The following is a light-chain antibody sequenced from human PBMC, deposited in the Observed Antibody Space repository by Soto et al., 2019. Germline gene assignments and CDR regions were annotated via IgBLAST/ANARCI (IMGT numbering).Light chain of an antibody. V-gene: IGKV1-39*01. Sequence: DIQMTQSPSSLSAYMGDRVTITWQASQSISTYLNWYLQKPGKAPNLLIYTTSILESGVPSRFSGSGSGTDFTLTISSLQPEDFATYFCQQSYSRPRTLAQGTKVDIK. J-gene: IGKJ1*01. CDR2: TTS. CDR3: QQSYSRPRT. CDR1: QSISTY.